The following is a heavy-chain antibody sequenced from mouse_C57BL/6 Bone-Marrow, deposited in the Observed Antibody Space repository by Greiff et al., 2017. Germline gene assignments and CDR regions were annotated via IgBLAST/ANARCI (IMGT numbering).Heavy chain of an antibody. CDR2: ISSGGGYT. J-gene: IGHJ4*01. D-gene: IGHD2-1*01. CDR1: GFTFTSYG. CDR3: ARQVYYGNSYAMDY. V-gene: IGHV5-6*01. Sequence: EVQVVESGGDLVKPGGSLTLSCAASGFTFTSYGMSWVRQTPVHSLEWVAAISSGGGYTDYPHTVKGRFILSRDNDKNSLDLKMSSLKTEDTAMYYCARQVYYGNSYAMDYWGQGTSVTVSS.